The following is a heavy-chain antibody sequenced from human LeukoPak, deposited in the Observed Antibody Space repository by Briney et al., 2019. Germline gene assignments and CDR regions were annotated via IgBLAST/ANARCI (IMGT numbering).Heavy chain of an antibody. CDR1: GDSFTSVTDY. Sequence: SETLSLTCTVSGDSFTSVTDYWAWIRQPPGQGLEWIASGDYSGGTYYNPSLESRVAISADMSKKQISLKLASVTGADTAVYYCAGERGEEYSSGWYKTNFFYNWGQGIRVTVSS. CDR2: GDYSGGT. CDR3: AGERGEEYSSGWYKTNFFYN. V-gene: IGHV4-39*07. J-gene: IGHJ4*02. D-gene: IGHD6-19*01.